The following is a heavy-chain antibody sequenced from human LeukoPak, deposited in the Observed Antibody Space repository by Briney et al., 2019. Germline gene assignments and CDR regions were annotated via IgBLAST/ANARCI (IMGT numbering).Heavy chain of an antibody. D-gene: IGHD6-6*01. CDR1: GGSIISSSYY. CDR2: IYYSGST. J-gene: IGHJ5*02. CDR3: ARHWVTSSSTNWFDP. Sequence: SETLSLTCTVSGGSIISSSYYWGWIRQPPGKGLEWICSIYYSGSTYYNPSLKSRVTISVDTSKNQCSLKLSSLTAADTAVYYCARHWVTSSSTNWFDPWGQGALVTVSS. V-gene: IGHV4-39*01.